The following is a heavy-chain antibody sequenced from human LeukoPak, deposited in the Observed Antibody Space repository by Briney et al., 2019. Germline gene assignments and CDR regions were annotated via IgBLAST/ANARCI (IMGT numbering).Heavy chain of an antibody. CDR2: ISGSGGST. V-gene: IGHV3-23*01. J-gene: IGHJ4*02. CDR1: GFTFSSYA. D-gene: IGHD3-3*01. CDR3: AGSYDFWSGLHY. Sequence: PGGSLRLSCAASGFTFSSYAMSWVRQAPGKGLEWVSAISGSGGSTYYADSVKGRFTISRDNSKNTLYLQMNSLRAEDTAVYYCAGSYDFWSGLHYWGQGTLVTVSS.